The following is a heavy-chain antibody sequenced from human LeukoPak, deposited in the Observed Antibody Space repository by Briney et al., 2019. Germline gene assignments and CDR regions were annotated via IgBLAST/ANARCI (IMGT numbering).Heavy chain of an antibody. CDR3: AGCRDGSGLGAFDI. CDR1: SGSFSGYY. CDR2: INHSGST. D-gene: IGHD5-24*01. Sequence: SETLSLTCAVYSGSFSGYYWNWIRQPPGKGLEWIGEINHSGSTNYNPSLKSRVTISVDTSKNQFSLKLSSVTAADTAVYYCAGCRDGSGLGAFDIWGQGTMVTVSS. V-gene: IGHV4-34*01. J-gene: IGHJ3*02.